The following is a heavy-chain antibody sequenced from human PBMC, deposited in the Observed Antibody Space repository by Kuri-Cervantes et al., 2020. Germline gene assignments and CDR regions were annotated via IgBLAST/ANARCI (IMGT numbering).Heavy chain of an antibody. CDR1: GFTFSSYA. CDR2: IWYDGSNK. Sequence: GESLKISCAASGFTFSSYAMHWVRQAPGKGLEWVAVIWYDGSNKWYADSVKGRFIISRDNSKNMMYLQMDSLRAEDTAVYYCAKDRGIAAAGPLEHWGQGTLVTVSS. CDR3: AKDRGIAAAGPLEH. D-gene: IGHD6-25*01. J-gene: IGHJ4*02. V-gene: IGHV3-33*06.